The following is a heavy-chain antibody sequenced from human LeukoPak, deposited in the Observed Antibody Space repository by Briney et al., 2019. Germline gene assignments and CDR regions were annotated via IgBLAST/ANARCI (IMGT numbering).Heavy chain of an antibody. CDR3: ARADTAMVTVDY. V-gene: IGHV1-2*02. D-gene: IGHD5-18*01. J-gene: IGHJ4*02. CDR1: GYTFTGYY. Sequence: ASVKVSCKASGYTFTGYYMHWVRQAPGQGLEWMGWINPNSGGTNYAQKFQGRVTMTRDTSISTAYMELSRLRSDDTAVYHCARADTAMVTVDYWGQGTLVTVSS. CDR2: INPNSGGT.